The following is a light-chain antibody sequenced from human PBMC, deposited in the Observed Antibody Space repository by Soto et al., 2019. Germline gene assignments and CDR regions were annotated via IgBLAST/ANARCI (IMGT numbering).Light chain of an antibody. J-gene: IGKJ1*01. CDR3: QQYASAPLT. CDR1: LTVTNNY. Sequence: EIVLTHSPDTLSLSPGERATLSCRASLTVTNNYLAWYQQKAGQAPGLVIYDASTRATGIPDRFSASGSGTDFTLTISRLEPEDFAVYFCQQYASAPLTFGQGTKVEVK. CDR2: DAS. V-gene: IGKV3-20*01.